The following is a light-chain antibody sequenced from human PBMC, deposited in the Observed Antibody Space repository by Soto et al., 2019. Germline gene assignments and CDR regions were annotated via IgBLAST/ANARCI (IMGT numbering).Light chain of an antibody. V-gene: IGKV1-5*03. CDR3: QNYNDYSWT. J-gene: IGKJ1*01. CDR2: KTS. Sequence: DIHMTQSPSTLSASVGDRVTITCRASQSISSWLAWYQQKPGKAPNLLIYKTSSVESGVPSRFSGSGSGTEFNLTISRLQPDDFATYYCQNYNDYSWTFGQGTKVEIK. CDR1: QSISSW.